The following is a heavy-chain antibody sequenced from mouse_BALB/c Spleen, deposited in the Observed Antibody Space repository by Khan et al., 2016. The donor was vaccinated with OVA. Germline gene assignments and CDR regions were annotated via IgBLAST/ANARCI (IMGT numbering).Heavy chain of an antibody. J-gene: IGHJ2*01. D-gene: IGHD2-1*01. CDR3: ARMGIIYYGNYAYYFDY. CDR2: INTNVGST. Sequence: EVQLLETGGGLVQPGGSLKLSCAASGFTFSSYGMSWVRQTPDKRLELVATINTNVGSTYYPDSVKGRFTISRDNAKNTLYLQMSSLKSEDTAMYYCARMGIIYYGNYAYYFDYWGQGTTLTVSS. V-gene: IGHV5-6-3*01. CDR1: GFTFSSYG.